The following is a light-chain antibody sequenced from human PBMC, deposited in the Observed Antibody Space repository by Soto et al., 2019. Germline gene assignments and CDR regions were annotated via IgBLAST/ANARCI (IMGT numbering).Light chain of an antibody. CDR2: WAS. CDR1: QSVLYSSNNKNY. V-gene: IGKV4-1*01. Sequence: DRVLTPFPYTLAVILGKRATINCKSSQSVLYSSNNKNYLARYQQKPGQPPKLLIYWASTRESGVPVRFSGSGSGTDFTLTIISLQAEAVAVYYCHQYYSPPITFGQVTRMEI. CDR3: HQYYSPPIT. J-gene: IGKJ5*01.